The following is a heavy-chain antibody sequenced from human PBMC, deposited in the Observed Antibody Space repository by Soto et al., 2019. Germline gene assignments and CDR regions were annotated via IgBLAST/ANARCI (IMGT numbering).Heavy chain of an antibody. J-gene: IGHJ4*02. CDR3: AASSAIAAAGYFTF. D-gene: IGHD6-13*01. Sequence: QVQLVQSGAEVKEPGSSVKVSCKASGDLFNNHAFNWVRQAPGQGLEWMGRISPLFSTTNYAQKFQGRVTIGADELTTIVYLEVNNLESDDTAMYYGAASSAIAAAGYFTFWGQGTLVTVST. V-gene: IGHV1-69*01. CDR2: ISPLFSTT. CDR1: GDLFNNHA.